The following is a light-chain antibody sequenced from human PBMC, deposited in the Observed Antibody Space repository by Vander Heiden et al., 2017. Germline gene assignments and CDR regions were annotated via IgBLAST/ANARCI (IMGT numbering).Light chain of an antibody. CDR1: QSVSSN. J-gene: IGKJ4*01. V-gene: IGKV3-15*01. CDR2: GAS. Sequence: IVITQSPATLSVSPGERATLSCRASQSVSSNLAWYQQKPGQAPRLLIYGASNRATGIPARFSGSGSGTEFTLTISSLQSEDFAVYYCQQYNNRPLTFGGGTKVEIK. CDR3: QQYNNRPLT.